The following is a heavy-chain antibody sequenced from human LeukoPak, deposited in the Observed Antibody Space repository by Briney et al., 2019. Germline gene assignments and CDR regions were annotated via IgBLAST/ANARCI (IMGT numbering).Heavy chain of an antibody. Sequence: SETLSLTCAVSGGSISSSNWWSWVRQPPGKGLEWIGEIYHSGSTNYNPSLKSRVTISVDKSKNQFSLKLTSVTAADTAVYYCARATYDSSGYCCDSWGQGTLVTVSS. D-gene: IGHD3-22*01. V-gene: IGHV4-4*02. CDR3: ARATYDSSGYCCDS. CDR1: GGSISSSNW. CDR2: IYHSGST. J-gene: IGHJ4*02.